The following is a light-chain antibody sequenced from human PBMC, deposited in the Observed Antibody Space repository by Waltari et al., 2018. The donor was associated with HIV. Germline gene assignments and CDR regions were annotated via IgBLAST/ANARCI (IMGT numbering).Light chain of an antibody. CDR3: QQYYSTPLT. J-gene: IGKJ4*01. CDR1: KSVLYSSNNKNY. V-gene: IGKV4-1*01. CDR2: WAS. Sequence: DIVMTQSPDSLVVSLGERATINCKSSKSVLYSSNNKNYLAWYQQKPGQPPKLLIYWASTRESGVPDRFSGSGSGTDFTLTISSLQAEDVAVYYCQQYYSTPLTFGGGTKVEIK.